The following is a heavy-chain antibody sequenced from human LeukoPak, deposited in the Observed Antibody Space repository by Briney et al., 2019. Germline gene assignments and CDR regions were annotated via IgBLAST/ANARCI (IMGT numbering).Heavy chain of an antibody. CDR3: ARNNGMDV. Sequence: GGSLRLSCAAAGFTLSNHWMTWVRQVPGRGPEWVANVNRDGSETYYLDSVKGRFTISKDNAKNSLYLQMNSLRAEDTALYHCARNNGMDVWGQGTTVIVSS. V-gene: IGHV3-7*03. CDR1: GFTLSNHW. CDR2: VNRDGSET. J-gene: IGHJ6*02.